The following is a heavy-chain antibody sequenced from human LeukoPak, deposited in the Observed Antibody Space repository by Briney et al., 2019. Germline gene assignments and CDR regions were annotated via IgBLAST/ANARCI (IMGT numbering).Heavy chain of an antibody. CDR1: GFTFSNYA. V-gene: IGHV3-23*01. J-gene: IGHJ4*02. Sequence: GGSLRLSCAASGFTFSNYAMSWVRQAPGKELEWVSVISGGSGRTYYADSVKGRFTISRDNSKNTLYLQMDSLRVEDTGVYYCASGGEWLQLFSYFDYWGQGTLVTVSS. D-gene: IGHD5-24*01. CDR2: ISGGSGRT. CDR3: ASGGEWLQLFSYFDY.